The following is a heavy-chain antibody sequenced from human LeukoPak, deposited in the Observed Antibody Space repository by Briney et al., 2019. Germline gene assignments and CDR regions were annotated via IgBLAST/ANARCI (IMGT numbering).Heavy chain of an antibody. CDR1: GFTFSSYA. Sequence: GGSLRLSCAASGFTFSSYAMSWVRQAPGKGLEWVSAISGSGGSTYYADSVKGRFTISRDNSKNTLYLQMNSLRAEGTAVYYCAKDRSLVGVSWFDPWGQGTLVTVSS. J-gene: IGHJ5*02. D-gene: IGHD1-26*01. CDR2: ISGSGGST. CDR3: AKDRSLVGVSWFDP. V-gene: IGHV3-23*01.